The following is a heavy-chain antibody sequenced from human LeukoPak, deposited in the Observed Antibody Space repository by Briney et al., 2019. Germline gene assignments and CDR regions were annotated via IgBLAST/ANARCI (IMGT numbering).Heavy chain of an antibody. CDR3: ARDYYDSSGYWGLTYYYGMDV. D-gene: IGHD3-22*01. CDR2: ISAYDGNT. J-gene: IGHJ6*02. V-gene: IGHV1-18*01. CDR1: GYTFTRYG. Sequence: ASVKVSCKASGYTFTRYGISWVRQAPGRGLEWMGWISAYDGNTNYAQKLQGRVTMTTDTSTSTAYMELRSLRSDDTAVYYCARDYYDSSGYWGLTYYYGMDVWGQGTTVTVSS.